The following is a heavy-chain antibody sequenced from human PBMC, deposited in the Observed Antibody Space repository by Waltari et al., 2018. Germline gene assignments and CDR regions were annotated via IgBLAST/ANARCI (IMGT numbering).Heavy chain of an antibody. Sequence: WKGLEWLGYIYDTWNTNYNPSHKSRATISVDTSKNQISLKLTAVTAADTAVYYCVGLSPHSNAWYLNAFDLWGQGTKVTVSS. V-gene: IGHV4-61*07. CDR2: IYDTWNT. CDR3: VGLSPHSNAWYLNAFDL. J-gene: IGHJ3*01. D-gene: IGHD6-13*01.